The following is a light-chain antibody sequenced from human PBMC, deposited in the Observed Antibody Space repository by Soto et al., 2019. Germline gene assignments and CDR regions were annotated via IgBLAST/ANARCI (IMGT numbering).Light chain of an antibody. Sequence: RVTQSPSSVSASVGDRVTITCQTIKDISSSVAWYQQKPGKAPNLRLFSASALYRGLPPRFRGSGSGTTFTLTVSSLQPEDLATYYCQQAGSFPWTCGQGTRVEIK. J-gene: IGKJ1*01. CDR3: QQAGSFPWT. V-gene: IGKV1D-12*01. CDR2: SAS. CDR1: KDISSS.